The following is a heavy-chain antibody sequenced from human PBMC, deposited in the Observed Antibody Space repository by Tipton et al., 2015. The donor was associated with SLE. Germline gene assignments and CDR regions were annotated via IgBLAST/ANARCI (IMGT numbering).Heavy chain of an antibody. Sequence: TLSLTCAVYGGSFSGYYWSWIRQHPGKGLEWIGYIYYSGSTYYNPSLKSRITMSVDTSKNQFSLRLSSVTAADTAVYYCARGYTDFDYWGQGTLVTVSS. CDR2: IYYSGST. CDR1: GGSFSGYY. V-gene: IGHV4-31*11. CDR3: ARGYTDFDY. J-gene: IGHJ4*01. D-gene: IGHD2-2*02.